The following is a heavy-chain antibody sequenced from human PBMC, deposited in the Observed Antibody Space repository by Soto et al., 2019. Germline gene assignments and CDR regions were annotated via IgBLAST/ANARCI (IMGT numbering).Heavy chain of an antibody. CDR2: MNPNSGNT. D-gene: IGHD3-3*01. Sequence: GASVKVSCKASGYTFTSYDINWVRQATGQGLEWMGWMNPNSGNTGYAQKFQGRVTMTRNTSISTAYMELSSLRSEDTAVYYCARGDTIPLLRYYYYYYGMDVWGQGTTVTVSS. CDR3: ARGDTIPLLRYYYYYYGMDV. J-gene: IGHJ6*02. CDR1: GYTFTSYD. V-gene: IGHV1-8*01.